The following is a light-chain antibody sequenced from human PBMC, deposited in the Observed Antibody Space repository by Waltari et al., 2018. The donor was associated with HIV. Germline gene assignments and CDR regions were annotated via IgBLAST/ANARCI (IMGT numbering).Light chain of an antibody. CDR2: GAS. CDR3: QQTNSFPIT. V-gene: IGKV1D-12*01. Sequence: IQMTQFPSSVSASVGDRVTMTCRATQGLANWVAWYQRKPGRAPKLLIHGASILQEGVPSRCSGSGSGTVFTLTINTLHPEDFATYFCQQTNSFPITFGRGTRLDSK. J-gene: IGKJ5*01. CDR1: QGLANW.